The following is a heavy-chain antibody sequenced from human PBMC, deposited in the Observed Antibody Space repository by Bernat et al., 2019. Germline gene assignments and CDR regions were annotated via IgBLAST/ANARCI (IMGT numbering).Heavy chain of an antibody. J-gene: IGHJ4*02. CDR3: AREGASSGYFGIDY. Sequence: QLQLQESGPGLVKPSETLSLTCTVSGGSISSSSYYWGWIRQPPGKGLEWIGSIYYSGSTYYNPSLKSRVTISVDTSKNQFSLKLSSVTAADTAVYYCAREGASSGYFGIDYWGQGTLVTVSS. V-gene: IGHV4-39*02. D-gene: IGHD3-22*01. CDR2: IYYSGST. CDR1: GGSISSSSYY.